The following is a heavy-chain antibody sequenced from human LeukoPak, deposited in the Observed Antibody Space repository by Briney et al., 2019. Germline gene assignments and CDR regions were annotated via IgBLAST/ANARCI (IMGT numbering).Heavy chain of an antibody. J-gene: IGHJ4*02. V-gene: IGHV4-30-2*02. Sequence: SQTLSLTCAVSGGSISSGGYSWSWIRQPPGKGLEWIGYIYHSGSTNYNPSLKSRVTISVDTSKNQFSLKLSSVTAADTAVYYCARLRYFDWTDLYYFDYWGQGTLVTVSS. CDR1: GGSISSGGYS. CDR2: IYHSGST. D-gene: IGHD3-9*01. CDR3: ARLRYFDWTDLYYFDY.